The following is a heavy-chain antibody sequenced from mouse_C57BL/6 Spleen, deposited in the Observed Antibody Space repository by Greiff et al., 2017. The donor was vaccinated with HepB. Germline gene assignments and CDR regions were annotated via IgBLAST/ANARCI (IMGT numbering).Heavy chain of an antibody. CDR2: ISSGGSYT. D-gene: IGHD2-13*01. J-gene: IGHJ4*01. V-gene: IGHV5-6*01. CDR1: GFTFSSYG. Sequence: VQLKESGGDLVKPGGSLKLSCAASGFTFSSYGMSWVRQTPDKRLEWVATISSGGSYTYYPDSVKGRFTISRDNAKNTLYLQMSSLKSEDTAMYYCARREGDTPMDYWGQGTSVTVSS. CDR3: ARREGDTPMDY.